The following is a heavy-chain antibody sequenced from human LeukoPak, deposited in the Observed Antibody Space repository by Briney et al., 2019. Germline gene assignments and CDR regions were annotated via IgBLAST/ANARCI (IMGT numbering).Heavy chain of an antibody. CDR3: ATGRDTAMVRLDY. CDR2: IRYDGTNK. J-gene: IGHJ4*02. D-gene: IGHD5-18*01. CDR1: GFTFSSYG. V-gene: IGHV3-30*02. Sequence: GGSLRLSCAASGFTFSSYGMHWVRQAPGKGLEWVAFIRYDGTNKYYADSVKGRFTISRDNSKNTMYLQMNRLRAEDTAVYFCATGRDTAMVRLDYWGQGTLVTVSS.